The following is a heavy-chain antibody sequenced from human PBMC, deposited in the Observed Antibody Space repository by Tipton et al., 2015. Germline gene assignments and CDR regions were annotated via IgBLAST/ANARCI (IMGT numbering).Heavy chain of an antibody. D-gene: IGHD3-9*01. J-gene: IGHJ4*02. Sequence: GLVKPSETLSLTCAVSAYSITSDYYWVWIRQPPGKGLEWIGTISHSGSTYYNPSLKSRVTISADTSRNQFSLRLSSVTAADTAVYYCACHDYDLLTRDYQTVDYWGQGTLVTVSS. CDR1: AYSITSDYY. CDR3: ACHDYDLLTRDYQTVDY. V-gene: IGHV4-38-2*01. CDR2: ISHSGST.